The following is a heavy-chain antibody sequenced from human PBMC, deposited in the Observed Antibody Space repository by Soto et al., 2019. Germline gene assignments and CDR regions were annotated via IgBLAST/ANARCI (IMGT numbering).Heavy chain of an antibody. J-gene: IGHJ4*02. CDR2: IGTSGTPV. CDR1: GFTFKTYN. D-gene: IGHD2-2*01. V-gene: IGHV3-48*02. CDR3: ARVPQGRYQFDN. Sequence: GGSLRLSCAASGFTFKTYNMNWVRQAPGKGLEWVSYIGTSGTPVYYADSVKGRFTISRDNAKNSLFLQMHSLRDEDTALYYCARVPQGRYQFDNWGQGTLVTVSS.